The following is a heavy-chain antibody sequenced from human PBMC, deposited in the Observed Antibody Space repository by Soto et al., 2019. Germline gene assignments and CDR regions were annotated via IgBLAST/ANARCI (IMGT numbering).Heavy chain of an antibody. D-gene: IGHD5-12*01. Sequence: DVQLLGSGGDLVQPGGSLRLSCAASGFTFRSYAMTWVRQTPGKGLEWVSAISASGSSPYYADSVKGRFTISRDNSQSTLYLQMNSLRAEDTAVYYCAKPIMRGSRYWYFDLWVRGTLVTVSS. V-gene: IGHV3-23*01. CDR1: GFTFRSYA. CDR3: AKPIMRGSRYWYFDL. J-gene: IGHJ2*01. CDR2: ISASGSSP.